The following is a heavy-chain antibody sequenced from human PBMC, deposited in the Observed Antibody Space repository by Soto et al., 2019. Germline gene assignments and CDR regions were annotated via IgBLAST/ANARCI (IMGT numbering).Heavy chain of an antibody. CDR2: VYSGGTT. D-gene: IGHD3-10*01. CDR1: GFTVGTYY. Sequence: VQLVESGGGLVQPGGSLRLSCAASGFTVGTYYMNWVRQAPGEGLEWVSVVYSGGTTYYADSVRGRFTISRDNSKSTLFLQMNSLRAEDTAVYYCARGRSASSDFDSWGQGTLVTVSS. CDR3: ARGRSASSDFDS. J-gene: IGHJ4*02. V-gene: IGHV3-66*01.